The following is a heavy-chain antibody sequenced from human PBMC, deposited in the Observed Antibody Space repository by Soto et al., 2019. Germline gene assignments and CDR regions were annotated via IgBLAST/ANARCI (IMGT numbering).Heavy chain of an antibody. D-gene: IGHD3-3*01. CDR2: IYSGGST. CDR1: GFTVSSNY. J-gene: IGHJ4*02. CDR3: ARSGGGDDFWSGSS. V-gene: IGHV3-53*04. Sequence: EVQLVESGGGLVQPGGSLRLSCAASGFTVSSNYMSWVRQAPGKGLEWVSVIYSGGSTYYADSVKGRFTISRHNSKNTLYLQMNSLRAEDTAGYYCARSGGGDDFWSGSSWGQGTLVTVSS.